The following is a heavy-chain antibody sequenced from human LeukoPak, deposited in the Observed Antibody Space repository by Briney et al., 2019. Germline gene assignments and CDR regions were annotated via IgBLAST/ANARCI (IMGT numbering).Heavy chain of an antibody. CDR3: ARGRAFFYGDYAGGYFQH. D-gene: IGHD4-17*01. CDR2: IYYSGST. CDR1: GGSISSYY. J-gene: IGHJ1*01. Sequence: PSETLSLTCTVSGGSISSYYWSWIRQPPGKGLEWVGYIYYSGSTNYNPSLKSRVTVSVDTSKNQFSLKLSSVTAADTAVYYCARGRAFFYGDYAGGYFQHWGQGTLVTVSS. V-gene: IGHV4-59*01.